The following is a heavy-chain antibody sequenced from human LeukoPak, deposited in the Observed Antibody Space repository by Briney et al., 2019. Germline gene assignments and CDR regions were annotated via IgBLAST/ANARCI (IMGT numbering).Heavy chain of an antibody. D-gene: IGHD3-10*01. CDR2: IYPGVSDT. J-gene: IGHJ4*02. CDR1: GYSFTSHW. CDR3: ARQRLRGVSYFDY. Sequence: GESLKISCEGSGYSFTSHWIGWVRQMPGKGLEWMGIIYPGVSDTRYSPSFQGQVTISADKSITTAYLQWTSLKASDTAMYYCARQRLRGVSYFDYWGRGTLVTVSS. V-gene: IGHV5-51*01.